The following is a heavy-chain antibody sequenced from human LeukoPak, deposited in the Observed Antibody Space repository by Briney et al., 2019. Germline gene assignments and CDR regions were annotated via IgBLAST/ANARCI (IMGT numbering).Heavy chain of an antibody. V-gene: IGHV3-30*18. CDR2: NSYDGANK. D-gene: IGHD2/OR15-2a*01. J-gene: IGHJ4*02. CDR3: AKDYQIVKVTTYFFDY. Sequence: GGSLRLSCAASGLTFNSYAMSWVRQAPGKRLEWVAANSYDGANKFYADSVKGRFTISRDTSKNTLYLQMDSLRAEDTAVYYCAKDYQIVKVTTYFFDYWGQGVLVTVSS. CDR1: GLTFNSYA.